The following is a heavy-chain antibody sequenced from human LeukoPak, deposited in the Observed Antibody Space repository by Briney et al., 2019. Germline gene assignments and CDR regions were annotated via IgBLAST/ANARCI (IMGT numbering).Heavy chain of an antibody. CDR3: AKDHTYYDSSHAFDM. V-gene: IGHV3-23*01. CDR1: GFTFSNYA. D-gene: IGHD3-22*01. J-gene: IGHJ3*02. Sequence: GGSLRLSCAASGFTFSNYAISWVRQAPGKGLEWVSGISRDGGRTYYIDAVKGRFTISRDNSRNTLTLRMTSLRREDTAMYYCAKDHTYYDSSHAFDMWGQGTLVTVSS. CDR2: ISRDGGRT.